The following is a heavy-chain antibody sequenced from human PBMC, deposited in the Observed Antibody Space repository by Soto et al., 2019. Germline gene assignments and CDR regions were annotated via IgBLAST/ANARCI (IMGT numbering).Heavy chain of an antibody. Sequence: ASVKVSCKASGYTFTGYYMHWVRQAPGQGLEWMGWINPNSGGTNYAQKFQGRVTMTRDTSISTAYMELSRLRSDDTAVYYCAADYYDSSGYYFGYWGQGTLVTVSS. CDR1: GYTFTGYY. V-gene: IGHV1-2*02. CDR2: INPNSGGT. CDR3: AADYYDSSGYYFGY. J-gene: IGHJ4*02. D-gene: IGHD3-22*01.